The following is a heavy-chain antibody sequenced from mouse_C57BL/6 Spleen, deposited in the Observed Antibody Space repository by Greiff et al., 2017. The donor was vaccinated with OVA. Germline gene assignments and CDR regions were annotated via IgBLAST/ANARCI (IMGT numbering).Heavy chain of an antibody. V-gene: IGHV1-59*01. D-gene: IGHD2-1*01. CDR1: GYTFTSYW. CDR2: IDPSDSYT. Sequence: VQLQQPGAELVRPGTSVKLSCKASGYTFTSYWMHWVKQRPGQGLEWIGVIDPSDSYTNYNQKFKGKATLTVDTSSSTAYMQLSSLTSEDSAVYYCARSYGNHYFGYWGQGTTLTVSS. J-gene: IGHJ2*01. CDR3: ARSYGNHYFGY.